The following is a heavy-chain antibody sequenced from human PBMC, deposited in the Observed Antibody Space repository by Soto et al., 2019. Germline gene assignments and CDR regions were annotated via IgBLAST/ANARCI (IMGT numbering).Heavy chain of an antibody. J-gene: IGHJ4*02. V-gene: IGHV3-74*01. D-gene: IGHD2-21*02. CDR3: ARGGDPDY. CDR2: INSDGSST. CDR1: GFTFRSYW. Sequence: GSLRLSCAASGFTFRSYWMQWVRQAPGKGLVWVSWINSDGSSTAYADSVKGRFTISRDNAKNTLYLQMNNLRVEDTAVYYCARGGDPDYWGQGTLVTVSS.